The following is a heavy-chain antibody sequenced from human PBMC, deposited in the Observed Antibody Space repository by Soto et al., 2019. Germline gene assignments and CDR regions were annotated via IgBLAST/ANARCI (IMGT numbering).Heavy chain of an antibody. CDR2: IYHSGTT. CDR3: ARERKVRGWVDP. D-gene: IGHD3-10*01. J-gene: IGHJ5*02. Sequence: QLQLQESGSGLVKPSQTLSLTCTVSGGSVTSGVHSWNWIRLSPERGLEWIGCIYHSGTTYYNPSLQSRITMSVDTSKNQFSLKLSSVTAADTAIYYCARERKVRGWVDPWGQGTLVIVSS. CDR1: GGSVTSGVHS. V-gene: IGHV4-30-2*06.